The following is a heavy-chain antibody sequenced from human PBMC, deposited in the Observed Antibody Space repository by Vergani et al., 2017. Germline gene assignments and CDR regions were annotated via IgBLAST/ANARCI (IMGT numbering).Heavy chain of an antibody. D-gene: IGHD1-14*01. CDR3: ARSIVSRNPPNYFDN. CDR1: GGSLSGYY. V-gene: IGHV4-59*01. CDR2: VEDSGYF. J-gene: IGHJ4*02. Sequence: QVQLQESGPGLVRPSETLSLTCTVSGGSLSGYYWNWNRQTQGEGLEWVGYVEDSGYFNYNPSLKTRFSMSSDTSNNQFSLMLSSVTVADTAVYYCARSIVSRNPPNYFDNWGQGTLVTVSS.